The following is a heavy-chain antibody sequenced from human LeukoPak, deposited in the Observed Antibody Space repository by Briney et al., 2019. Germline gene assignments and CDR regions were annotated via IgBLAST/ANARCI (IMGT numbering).Heavy chain of an antibody. CDR1: GGTFSSYG. J-gene: IGHJ6*02. CDR2: IIPILDIA. D-gene: IGHD6-6*01. Sequence: SAKVSCKASGGTFSSYGISWVRQAPGQGLEWMGRIIPILDIANYAQKFQGRVTITAAKSTSTAYMELSSLRSEDTAVYYCAREDSDSSSSMHYYYGMDVWGQGTTVTVSS. V-gene: IGHV1-69*04. CDR3: AREDSDSSSSMHYYYGMDV.